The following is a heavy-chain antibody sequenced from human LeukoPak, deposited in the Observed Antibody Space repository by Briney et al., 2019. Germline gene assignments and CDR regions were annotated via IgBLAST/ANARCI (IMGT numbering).Heavy chain of an antibody. J-gene: IGHJ4*02. CDR2: IYPGDSDT. D-gene: IGHD6-19*01. Sequence: RGESLKISCKGSGYSFTSYWIGWVRQMPGKGLEWMGIIYPGDSDTRYSPSFQGQVTISADKSISTAYLQWSSLKASDTAMYYCARQEDIAVAGSDYWGQGTLVTVSS. CDR3: ARQEDIAVAGSDY. V-gene: IGHV5-51*01. CDR1: GYSFTSYW.